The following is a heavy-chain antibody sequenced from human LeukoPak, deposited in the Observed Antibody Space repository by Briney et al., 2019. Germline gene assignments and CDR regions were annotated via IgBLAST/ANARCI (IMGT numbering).Heavy chain of an antibody. J-gene: IGHJ6*03. CDR1: GFRFDDYG. V-gene: IGHV3-20*04. D-gene: IGHD2-2*01. CDR3: GRVYCSTTSCYDYYDYYMDV. CDR2: TNWDGAST. Sequence: GGSLRLSCAASGFRFDDYGMSWVRHVPGKGLEWVSGTNWDGASTGYADSVKGRFTLSRDNVKNFLYLQMNSLRVEDTALYFCGRVYCSTTSCYDYYDYYMDVWGKGTTVTVSS.